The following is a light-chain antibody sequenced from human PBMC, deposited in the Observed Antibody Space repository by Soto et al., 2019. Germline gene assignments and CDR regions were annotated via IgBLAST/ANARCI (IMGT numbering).Light chain of an antibody. Sequence: QSALTQPPSASGSPGQSVTISCTGTSSEVGAYNYVSWYQQEPGKAPKLMIYAVNKRPSGVPDRFSGSKSGNTASLTVSGLRAEDEADYYCCSYAGSYVVFGGGTNVTVL. J-gene: IGLJ2*01. CDR1: SSEVGAYNY. CDR3: CSYAGSYVV. V-gene: IGLV2-8*01. CDR2: AVN.